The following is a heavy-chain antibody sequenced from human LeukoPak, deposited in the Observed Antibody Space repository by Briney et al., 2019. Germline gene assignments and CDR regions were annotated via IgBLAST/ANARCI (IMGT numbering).Heavy chain of an antibody. CDR2: ISYDGSHK. V-gene: IGHV3-30*04. J-gene: IGHJ4*02. CDR3: ARAGDSDAPFLDY. D-gene: IGHD3-22*01. CDR1: GFTFSSYT. Sequence: GGSLRLSCAASGFTFSSYTIHWVRQAPGKGLEWVAVISYDGSHKYYTDSVKGRFSISRDNSKNTVYLQMNSLRAEDTAVYFCARAGDSDAPFLDYWGQGALVTVSS.